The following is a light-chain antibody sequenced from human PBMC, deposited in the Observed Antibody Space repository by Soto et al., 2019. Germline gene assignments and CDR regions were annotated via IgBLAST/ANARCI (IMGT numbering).Light chain of an antibody. CDR1: QSVSSAY. V-gene: IGKV3-20*01. CDR3: QQSGSSFYT. Sequence: EIGLTQSPGTLSLSPGERATLSCRASQSVSSAYLAWYQQIPGQAPRRLIDGASSRATGIPDRFSGSGSGTDFTLTTSGLEPEDFAVYYCQQSGSSFYTFGQGTKLEIK. J-gene: IGKJ2*01. CDR2: GAS.